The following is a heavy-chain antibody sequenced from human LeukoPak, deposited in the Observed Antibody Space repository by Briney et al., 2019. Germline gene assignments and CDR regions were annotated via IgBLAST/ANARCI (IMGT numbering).Heavy chain of an antibody. D-gene: IGHD1-14*01. CDR1: GFTFSSYA. CDR2: IWYDGTNK. Sequence: PGGSLRLSCAASGFTFSSYAMHWVRQAPGEGLEWVAVIWYDGTNKYFIDSLKGRFTVSRGNSKNTLSLQMNSLRAEDTAVYYCAKDLLPGVNPVSYFDLWGRGTLVTVSS. CDR3: AKDLLPGVNPVSYFDL. J-gene: IGHJ2*01. V-gene: IGHV3-33*06.